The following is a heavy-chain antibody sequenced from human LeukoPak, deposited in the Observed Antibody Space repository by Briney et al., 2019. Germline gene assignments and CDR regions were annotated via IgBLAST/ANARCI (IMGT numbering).Heavy chain of an antibody. D-gene: IGHD6-19*01. CDR3: TTGYSSGWYNEGNY. Sequence: GGPLRLSCVASGFTVRRYWMSWVRQARGKGLEWVAKIKQDGSGESYLDSVTGRFTISRDNAKNSLYLQMNSLRADDTAVYFCTTGYSSGWYNEGNYWGQGTLVTVSS. CDR1: GFTVRRYW. CDR2: IKQDGSGE. V-gene: IGHV3-7*01. J-gene: IGHJ4*02.